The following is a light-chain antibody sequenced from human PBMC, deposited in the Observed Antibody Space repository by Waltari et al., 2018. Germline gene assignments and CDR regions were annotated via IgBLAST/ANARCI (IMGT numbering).Light chain of an antibody. CDR2: GAS. J-gene: IGKJ4*01. Sequence: EIVLTQSTGTLSLSPGERATRSCRASQSVSRNYLNWYQQKGGQAPRLLIHGASIRATGIPDRFSGSGSGTDFTLTISRLEPEDFAVYYCQQYDGEVLTFGGGTKVEI. V-gene: IGKV3-20*01. CDR1: QSVSRNY. CDR3: QQYDGEVLT.